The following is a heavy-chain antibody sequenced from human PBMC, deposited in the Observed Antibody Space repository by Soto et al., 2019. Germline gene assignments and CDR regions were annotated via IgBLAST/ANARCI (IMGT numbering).Heavy chain of an antibody. CDR1: GGSISSYY. J-gene: IGHJ6*03. CDR3: ARVMTTVTIYYYYYYMDV. D-gene: IGHD4-17*01. CDR2: IYYSGST. Sequence: SETLSLTCTVSGGSISSYYWSWIRQPPGKGLEWIGYIYYSGSTNYNPSLKSRVTISVDTSKNQFSLKLSSVTAADTAVYYCARVMTTVTIYYYYYYMDVWGKGTTVTVSS. V-gene: IGHV4-59*01.